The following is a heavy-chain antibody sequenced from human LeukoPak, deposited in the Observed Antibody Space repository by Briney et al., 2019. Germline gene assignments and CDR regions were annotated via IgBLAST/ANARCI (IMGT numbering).Heavy chain of an antibody. D-gene: IGHD2-2*01. CDR2: IKQDGSER. J-gene: IGHJ4*02. CDR1: GFTFCNYW. CDR3: ASYIRVVTTRDY. Sequence: GGSLRLSCAASGFTFCNYWMSWVRQAPGKGLEWVANIKQDGSERYYVDSVKGGFTISRDNAKTSLYLQMNSLRAEDTAVYYCASYIRVVTTRDYWGQGTLVTVSS. V-gene: IGHV3-7*01.